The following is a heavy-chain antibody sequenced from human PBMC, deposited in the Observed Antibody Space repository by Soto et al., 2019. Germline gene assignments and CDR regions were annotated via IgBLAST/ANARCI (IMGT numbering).Heavy chain of an antibody. D-gene: IGHD4-4*01. V-gene: IGHV3-33*01. J-gene: IGHJ5*02. CDR2: IWYDGSNK. CDR1: GFTFSSYG. Sequence: GGSLRLSCAASGFTFSSYGMHWVRQAPGKGLEWVAVIWYDGSNKYYADSVKGRFTISRDNSKNTLYLQMNSLRAEDTALYYCARDLHSNYGPNWFDPWGQGTLVTVSS. CDR3: ARDLHSNYGPNWFDP.